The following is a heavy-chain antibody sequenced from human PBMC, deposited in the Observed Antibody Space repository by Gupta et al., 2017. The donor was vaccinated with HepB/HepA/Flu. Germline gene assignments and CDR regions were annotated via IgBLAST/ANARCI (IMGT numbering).Heavy chain of an antibody. Sequence: QVQLQESGPGLVKPSQTLSLTCTVSGGSFSSGGYYWSWIRQHPGKGLEWIGYIYYSGSTYYNPSLKSRVTISVDTSKNQFSLKLSAVTAADTAVYYCARSQWELHYFDYGGQGTLVTVAS. CDR3: ARSQWELHYFDY. D-gene: IGHD1-26*01. CDR2: IYYSGST. V-gene: IGHV4-31*03. J-gene: IGHJ4*02. CDR1: GGSFSSGGYY.